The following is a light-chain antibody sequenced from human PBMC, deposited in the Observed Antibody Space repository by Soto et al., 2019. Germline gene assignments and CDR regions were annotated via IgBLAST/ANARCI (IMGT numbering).Light chain of an antibody. CDR1: SSDVGGYNY. J-gene: IGLJ1*01. CDR3: LSYTSSSTYV. V-gene: IGLV2-14*01. Sequence: QSVLTQPSSVSGSPGQSITISFTGTSSDVGGYNYVSWYQQHPVKAPQLIIYEVTNRPSGISNRFSGSKSGNMASLTISGLQAEDETDYYCLSYTSSSTYVFGSGTKVTVL. CDR2: EVT.